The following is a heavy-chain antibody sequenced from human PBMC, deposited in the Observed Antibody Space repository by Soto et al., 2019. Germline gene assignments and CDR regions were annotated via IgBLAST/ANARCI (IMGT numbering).Heavy chain of an antibody. CDR3: SVAPSGSADWFDP. CDR1: GVTFSRYW. J-gene: IGHJ5*02. CDR2: ISNDGTVT. V-gene: IGHV3-74*01. D-gene: IGHD1-26*01. Sequence: GGSLGLSCAASGVTFSRYWMHWVRQAPGKGLVWVSHISNDGTVTSYADSVKGRFTISRDNAKNTLYLQMNSLRGEDTAVYYCSVAPSGSADWFDPWGQGTLVTVSS.